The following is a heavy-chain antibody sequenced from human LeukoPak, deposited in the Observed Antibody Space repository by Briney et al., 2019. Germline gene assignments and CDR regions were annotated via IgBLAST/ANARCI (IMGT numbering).Heavy chain of an antibody. Sequence: PGGSLRLSCAASGFTFSSYAMSWVRQAPGKGLEWVSAISGSGGSTYYADSVKGRFTISRDNSKNTLYLQMNSLRAEDTAVYYCAKVAEYDILTGYSYYFDYWGQGTLVTVSS. V-gene: IGHV3-23*01. CDR1: GFTFSSYA. J-gene: IGHJ4*02. CDR2: ISGSGGST. D-gene: IGHD3-9*01. CDR3: AKVAEYDILTGYSYYFDY.